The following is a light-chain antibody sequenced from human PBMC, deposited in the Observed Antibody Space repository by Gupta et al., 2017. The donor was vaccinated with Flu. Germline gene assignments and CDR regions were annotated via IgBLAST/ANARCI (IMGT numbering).Light chain of an antibody. Sequence: SSDVGGYNYVSWYQQHPGKAPKLMIYDVSKRPSGVPDRFSGSKSGNTASLTISGLQAEDEADYYCCSYAGSYTLGVFGGGTKLTVL. CDR1: SSDVGGYNY. CDR3: CSYAGSYTLGV. CDR2: DVS. J-gene: IGLJ3*02. V-gene: IGLV2-11*01.